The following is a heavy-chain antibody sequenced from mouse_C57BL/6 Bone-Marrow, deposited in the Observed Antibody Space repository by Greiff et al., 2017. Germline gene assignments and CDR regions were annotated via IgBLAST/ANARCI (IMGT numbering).Heavy chain of an antibody. CDR1: GYTFTSYT. J-gene: IGHJ4*01. V-gene: IGHV1-4*01. CDR2: INPSSGYT. CDR3: ARFLYTMDY. Sequence: VQLQQSGAELARPGASVKMSCKASGYTFTSYTTHWVKQRTEQGLEWMGYINPSSGYTKYNQKFKDKATLTADKSSSTPYMQLSSLTSEDSAVYYCARFLYTMDYWGQGTSVTVSS.